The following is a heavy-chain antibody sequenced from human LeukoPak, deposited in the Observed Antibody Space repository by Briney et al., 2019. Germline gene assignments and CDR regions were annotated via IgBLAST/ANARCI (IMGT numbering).Heavy chain of an antibody. Sequence: GSLRLSCPSSGLTSSNFVMHWVRPAPGKGLEWVAFILYDGTQKYYAESVKGRFAISRDNSKNTLYLQMNSLSIEDTAMYYCAQDTGKGDYWGQGTLVTVSS. V-gene: IGHV3-30*02. CDR3: AQDTGKGDY. J-gene: IGHJ4*02. D-gene: IGHD1-14*01. CDR1: GLTSSNFV. CDR2: ILYDGTQK.